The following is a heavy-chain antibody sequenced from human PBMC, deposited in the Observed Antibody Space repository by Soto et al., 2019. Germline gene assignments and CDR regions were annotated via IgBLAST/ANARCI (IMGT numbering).Heavy chain of an antibody. D-gene: IGHD1-1*01. Sequence: QVHLVQSGAEVKKPGASVKVSCKGSGYAFTTYGITWVRQAPGQGLEWMGWISAHNGNTNYAQKLQGRVTVTRHTSASTAYRGLRSLRSDYTAVYYCARGRYGDYWRQGSLVTVSS. V-gene: IGHV1-18*01. J-gene: IGHJ4*02. CDR2: ISAHNGNT. CDR3: ARGRYGDY. CDR1: GYAFTTYG.